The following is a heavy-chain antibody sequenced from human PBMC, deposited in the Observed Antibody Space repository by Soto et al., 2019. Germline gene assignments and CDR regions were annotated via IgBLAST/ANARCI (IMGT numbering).Heavy chain of an antibody. V-gene: IGHV3-21*01. CDR1: GFTFSSYS. J-gene: IGHJ6*02. CDR2: ISSSSSYI. CDR3: ARVRYGDLYYYYYYGMDV. D-gene: IGHD4-17*01. Sequence: GGSLRLSCAASGFTFSSYSMNWVRQAPGKGLEWVPSISSSSSYIYYADSVKGRFTISRDNAKNSLYLQMNSLRAEDTAVYYCARVRYGDLYYYYYYGMDVWGQGTTVTVSS.